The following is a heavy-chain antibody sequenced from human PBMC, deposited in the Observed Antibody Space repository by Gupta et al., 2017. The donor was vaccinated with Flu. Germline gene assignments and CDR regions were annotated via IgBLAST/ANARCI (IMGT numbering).Heavy chain of an antibody. CDR3: ATVWGSCAGD. CDR2: ISSDGSSA. J-gene: IGHJ4*02. V-gene: IGHV3-74*01. Sequence: VSRISSDGSSATYADSVRGRFTISRDNAKNTLYLEMNTLRAEDTAVYYCATVWGSCAGDWGQGSLVTVSS. D-gene: IGHD2-15*01.